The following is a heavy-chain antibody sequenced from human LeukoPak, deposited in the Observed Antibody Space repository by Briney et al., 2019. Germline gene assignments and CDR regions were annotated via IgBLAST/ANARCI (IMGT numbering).Heavy chain of an antibody. CDR2: FGGSVGTT. J-gene: IGHJ4*02. D-gene: IGHD6-19*01. Sequence: GGSLRLSCAASGFTFNTYGMSWVRQAPGKGLKWVSSFGGSVGTTYYADSVKGRFTMSRDNSKNTVYLQMNSLRVEDTAVYYCAKGRVSGSGCTFNDYWGQGALVTVSS. V-gene: IGHV3-23*01. CDR1: GFTFNTYG. CDR3: AKGRVSGSGCTFNDY.